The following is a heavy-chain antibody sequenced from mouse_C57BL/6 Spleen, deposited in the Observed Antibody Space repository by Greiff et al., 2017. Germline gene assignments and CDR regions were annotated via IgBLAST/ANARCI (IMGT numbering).Heavy chain of an antibody. CDR2: IDPSDSYT. CDR3: ARSGVGYLFDY. Sequence: QVQLQQSGAELVMPGASVKLSCKASGYTFTSYWMHWVTQRPGQGLEWIGEIDPSDSYTNYNQKFKGKSTLTVDKSSSTAYMQLSSLTSEDSAVYYCARSGVGYLFDYWGQGTTLTVSS. J-gene: IGHJ2*01. CDR1: GYTFTSYW. D-gene: IGHD2-2*01. V-gene: IGHV1-69*01.